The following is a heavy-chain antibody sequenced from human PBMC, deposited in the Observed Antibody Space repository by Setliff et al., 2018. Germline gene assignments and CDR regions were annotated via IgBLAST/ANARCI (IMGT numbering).Heavy chain of an antibody. V-gene: IGHV3-43*01. Sequence: GGSLRLSCAASGFTFDDYTMHWVRQAPGKGLEWVSLISWDGGSTYYGDSVKGRFTISRDNSKNSLYLQMNSLRTEDTALYYCAKCGRFAPSGWFQYVDSWAQGTLVTVSS. CDR2: ISWDGGST. CDR3: AKCGRFAPSGWFQYVDS. J-gene: IGHJ4*02. CDR1: GFTFDDYT. D-gene: IGHD6-19*01.